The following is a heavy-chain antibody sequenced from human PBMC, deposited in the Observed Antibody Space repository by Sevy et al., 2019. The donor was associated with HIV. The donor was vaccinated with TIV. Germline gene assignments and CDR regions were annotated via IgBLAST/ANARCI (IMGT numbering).Heavy chain of an antibody. Sequence: ASVKVSCKASGYTFTSYGISWVRQAPGQGLEWMGWISAYNGNTNYAQKLQGRVTMTTDTSTSTVYMELRSLRADDTAVYYCARDRPIVVVVAATTIFDYWGQGTLVTVSS. D-gene: IGHD2-15*01. CDR2: ISAYNGNT. CDR1: GYTFTSYG. V-gene: IGHV1-18*01. J-gene: IGHJ4*02. CDR3: ARDRPIVVVVAATTIFDY.